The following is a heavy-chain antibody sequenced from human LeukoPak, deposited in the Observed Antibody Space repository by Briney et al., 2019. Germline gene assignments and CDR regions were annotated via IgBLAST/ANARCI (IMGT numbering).Heavy chain of an antibody. Sequence: GGSLRLSCAASGFTFGSYAMSWVRQAPGKGLEWVANIKQDGSEKYYVDSVKGRFTISRDNAKNSLYLQMNSLRAEDTAVYYCASSYYFDAFDIWGQGTMVTVSS. CDR3: ASSYYFDAFDI. V-gene: IGHV3-7*01. CDR2: IKQDGSEK. CDR1: GFTFGSYA. D-gene: IGHD3-10*01. J-gene: IGHJ3*02.